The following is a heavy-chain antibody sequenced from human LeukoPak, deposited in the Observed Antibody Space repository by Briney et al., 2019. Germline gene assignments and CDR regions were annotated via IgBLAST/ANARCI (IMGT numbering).Heavy chain of an antibody. CDR2: INSDGSGT. J-gene: IGHJ4*02. Sequence: GGSLRLSCAASGFTFSSYWMHWVRQTPGKGLVWVSRINSDGSGTVSADSVKGRFTISRDNAKNMLYLQMNSLRAEDTAVYYCVRPSGSYYYFGSWGQRTLVTVSS. CDR1: GFTFSSYW. CDR3: VRPSGSYYYFGS. V-gene: IGHV3-74*01. D-gene: IGHD1-26*01.